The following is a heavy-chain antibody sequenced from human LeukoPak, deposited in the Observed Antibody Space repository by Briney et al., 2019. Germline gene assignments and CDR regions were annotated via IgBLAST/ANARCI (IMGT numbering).Heavy chain of an antibody. J-gene: IGHJ4*02. CDR3: AKGSYYDSSGSFYFDY. Sequence: GGSLRLSCVASGFTFSIYTMSWVRQAPGKGLEWVSSITSSSSSMYSADSVKGRLTISRDNSKNTLYVQVNSLGTEDTAAYYCAKGSYYDSSGSFYFDYWGQGTLVTVSS. CDR2: ITSSSSSM. V-gene: IGHV3-21*04. D-gene: IGHD3-22*01. CDR1: GFTFSIYT.